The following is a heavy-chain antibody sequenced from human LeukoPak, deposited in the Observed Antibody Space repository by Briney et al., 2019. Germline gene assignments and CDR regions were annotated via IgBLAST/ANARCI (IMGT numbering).Heavy chain of an antibody. CDR2: INWNGGST. D-gene: IGHD3-22*01. V-gene: IGHV3-20*01. CDR1: GGSFSSGPYY. J-gene: IGHJ3*02. CDR3: ARIRRWLLLRNDAFDI. Sequence: PSETLSLTCTVSGGSFSSGPYYWTWIRQPAGKGLEWVSGINWNGGSTGYADSVKGRFTISRDNAKNSLYLQMNSLRAEDTALYHCARIRRWLLLRNDAFDIWGQGTMVTVSS.